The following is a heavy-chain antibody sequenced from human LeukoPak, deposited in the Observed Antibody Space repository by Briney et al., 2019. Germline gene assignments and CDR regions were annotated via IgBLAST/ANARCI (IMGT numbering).Heavy chain of an antibody. CDR3: ARGDTATQFDY. J-gene: IGHJ4*02. Sequence: ASVTVSCKASGYTVTGYYMHWVRQAPGQGHEWMGWINPNSGGTNYAQKFQGRVTMTRDTSISTAYMELSRLRSDDTAVYYCARGDTATQFDYGGQGTLVTVSS. CDR1: GYTVTGYY. D-gene: IGHD5-18*01. V-gene: IGHV1-2*02. CDR2: INPNSGGT.